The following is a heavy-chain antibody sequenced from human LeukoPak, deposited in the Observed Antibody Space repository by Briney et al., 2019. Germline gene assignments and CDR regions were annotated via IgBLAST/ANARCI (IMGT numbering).Heavy chain of an antibody. CDR2: IVVGSGNT. CDR1: GFTFTSSA. Sequence: ASVKVSCKASGFTFTSSAVQWVRQARGQRLEWIGWIVVGSGNTNYAQKFQERVTITRDMSTSTVYMELSSLRSEDTAVYYCAADHPNYYYYMDVWGKGTTVTVSS. J-gene: IGHJ6*03. CDR3: AADHPNYYYYMDV. V-gene: IGHV1-58*01.